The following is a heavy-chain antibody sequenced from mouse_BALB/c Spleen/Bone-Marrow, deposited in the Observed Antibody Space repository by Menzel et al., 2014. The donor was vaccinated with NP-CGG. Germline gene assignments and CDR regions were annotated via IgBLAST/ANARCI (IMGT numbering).Heavy chain of an antibody. CDR2: IYPGSGNT. Sequence: QVQLQQSGAELVRPGTSVEISCKASGYAFTNYWLGWVKQRPGHGLEWIGDIYPGSGNTYYTEKFKGKATLTADTSSSTAYMQLSSLTSEDSAVYFCARRRSLDYWGQGTILTVSS. CDR1: GYAFTNYW. J-gene: IGHJ2*01. V-gene: IGHV1-63*02. CDR3: ARRRSLDY.